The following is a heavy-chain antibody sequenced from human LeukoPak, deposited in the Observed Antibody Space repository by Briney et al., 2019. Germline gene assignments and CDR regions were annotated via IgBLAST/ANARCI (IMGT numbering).Heavy chain of an antibody. J-gene: IGHJ6*04. Sequence: GGTLRLSCAASGFTFSDYYMSWIRQAPGKGLEWVSYISSSSSYTNYAASVKGRFTISRDNAKNSLYLQMNSLRAEDTAVYYCARVFGEGYGMDVWGKGTTVTVSS. CDR1: GFTFSDYY. CDR3: ARVFGEGYGMDV. CDR2: ISSSSSYT. V-gene: IGHV3-11*06. D-gene: IGHD3-10*01.